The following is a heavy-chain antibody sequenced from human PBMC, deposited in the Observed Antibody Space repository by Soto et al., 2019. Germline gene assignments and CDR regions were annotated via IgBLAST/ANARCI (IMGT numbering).Heavy chain of an antibody. CDR2: INLKSGAT. D-gene: IGHD2-8*01. CDR1: GYTFTGSY. V-gene: IGHV1-2*02. J-gene: IGHJ5*02. Sequence: VSVKVSCKASGYTFTGSYMHWVRQAPGQGLQWMGWINLKSGATNFAQKFQGRITMTRDTSVSTVYMDLSRLTSDDTAVYYCAKVPFQYEGGYNWFDPWGQGTLGAVSS. CDR3: AKVPFQYEGGYNWFDP.